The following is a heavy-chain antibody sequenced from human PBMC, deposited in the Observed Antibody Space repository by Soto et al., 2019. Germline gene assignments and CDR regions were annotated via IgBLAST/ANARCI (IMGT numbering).Heavy chain of an antibody. D-gene: IGHD6-13*01. V-gene: IGHV1-46*01. CDR2: INPSGGST. J-gene: IGHJ5*02. CDR3: AKDHGAAAGILS. Sequence: QDPGQGLEWMGIINPSGGSTSYAQKFQGRVTMTRDTSTSTVYMELSSLRSEDTAVYYCAKDHGAAAGILSWGQGTLFPVS.